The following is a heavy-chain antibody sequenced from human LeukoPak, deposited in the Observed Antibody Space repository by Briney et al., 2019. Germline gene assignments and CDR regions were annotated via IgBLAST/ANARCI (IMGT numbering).Heavy chain of an antibody. J-gene: IGHJ4*02. V-gene: IGHV4-4*07. CDR3: ARDTVIGSGTYSFDY. CDR1: GGSFSSYY. Sequence: SETLSLTCTVSGGSFSSYYWSWIRQPAGKGLEWIGRIYTSGSTNYNPSLKSRVTMSVDTSKNQFSLKLSSVTAADTAVYYCARDTVIGSGTYSFDYWGQGTLVTVSS. CDR2: IYTSGST. D-gene: IGHD1-26*01.